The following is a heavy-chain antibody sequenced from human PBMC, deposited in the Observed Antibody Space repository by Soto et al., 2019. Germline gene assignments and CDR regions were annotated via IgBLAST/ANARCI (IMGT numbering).Heavy chain of an antibody. CDR2: IYSGGDT. D-gene: IGHD3-10*01. J-gene: IGHJ6*04. Sequence: VQLVESGGGLVQPGGSLRLSCTASGFAVRHNYMTWVRRAPGKGLEWVSLIYSGGDTAYADSVKGRFTISRHTSQKTLYLQMNSLSAEDTAVYYCARKTDSIPSGGDVWGKGTAVTVSS. CDR3: ARKTDSIPSGGDV. V-gene: IGHV3-53*04. CDR1: GFAVRHNY.